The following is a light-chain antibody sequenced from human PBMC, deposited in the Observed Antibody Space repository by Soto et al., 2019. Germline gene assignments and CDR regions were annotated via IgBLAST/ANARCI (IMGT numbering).Light chain of an antibody. CDR3: SSYTTSDTYF. CDR1: ISDVGGYNY. Sequence: SVRTQPSSVSGAPRQSSTISCTGAISDVGGYNYVSWYQHHPGKVPKLLISEVSKGHSGVSSRFSGSKSGNTASLTISGLQADDEADYFCSSYTTSDTYFFGNGTKVTVL. V-gene: IGLV2-14*01. CDR2: EVS. J-gene: IGLJ1*01.